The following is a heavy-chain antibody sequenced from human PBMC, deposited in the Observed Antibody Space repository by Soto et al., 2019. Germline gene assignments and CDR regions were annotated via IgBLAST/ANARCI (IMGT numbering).Heavy chain of an antibody. CDR3: ARVGSGRYCCMDV. J-gene: IGHJ6*02. V-gene: IGHV1-46*01. D-gene: IGHD3-3*01. CDR1: GYTFTSYY. CDR2: INPSGGST. Sequence: ASVNVSCKASGYTFTSYYMHWVRQAPGQGLEWMGIINPSGGSTSYAQKFQGRVTMTRDTSTSTVYMELSSLRSEDTAVYYCARVGSGRYCCMDVWGQATTVTVSS.